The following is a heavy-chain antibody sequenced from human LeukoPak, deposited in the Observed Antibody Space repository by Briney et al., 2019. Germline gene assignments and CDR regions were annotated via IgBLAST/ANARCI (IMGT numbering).Heavy chain of an antibody. CDR3: ARGPQRGYSYGPNYAFDI. CDR1: GGSISSYY. Sequence: KPPETLSHTCTVAGGSISSYYWSWIRQPPGKGLEWTGYIDNSGCTRYDPSLKSRVTISVDSSKNQFSLKLSDVTAADTAVYYCARGPQRGYSYGPNYAFDIWGQRTTVTVSS. J-gene: IGHJ3*02. CDR2: IDNSGCT. D-gene: IGHD5-18*01. V-gene: IGHV4-59*01.